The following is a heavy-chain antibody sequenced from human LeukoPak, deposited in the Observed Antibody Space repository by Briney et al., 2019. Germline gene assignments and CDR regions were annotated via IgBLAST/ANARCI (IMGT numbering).Heavy chain of an antibody. J-gene: IGHJ3*02. CDR1: GGSISSSSYY. V-gene: IGHV4-39*07. CDR2: IYYSGST. D-gene: IGHD3-9*01. Sequence: PSETLSLTCTVSGGSISSSSYYWGWIRQPPGKGLEWIGSIYYSGSTYYNPSLKSRVTISVDTSKNQFSLKLSSVTAADTAVYYCARVSVRYFDWERNAFDIWGQGTMVTVSS. CDR3: ARVSVRYFDWERNAFDI.